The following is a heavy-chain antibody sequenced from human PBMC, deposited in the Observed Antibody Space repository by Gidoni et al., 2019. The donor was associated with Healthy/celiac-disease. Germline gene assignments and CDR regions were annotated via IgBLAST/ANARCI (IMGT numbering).Heavy chain of an antibody. D-gene: IGHD1-26*01. V-gene: IGHV1-2*02. CDR2: INPNSGGT. CDR1: GHTFTGYY. Sequence: QVQLVQSGAEVKKTGASVKVSCKASGHTFTGYYMHWVRQAPGQGLEWMGWINPNSGGTNYAQKFQGRVTMTRDTSISTAYMERSRLRADDTAVYYCAREWELLLRAFDIWGQGTMVTVSS. J-gene: IGHJ3*02. CDR3: AREWELLLRAFDI.